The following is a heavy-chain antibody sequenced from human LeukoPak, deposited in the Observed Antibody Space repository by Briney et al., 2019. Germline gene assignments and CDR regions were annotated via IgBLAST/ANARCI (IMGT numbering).Heavy chain of an antibody. Sequence: GGSLRLSCAASGLTFSSYAMHWVRQAPGKGLEWVAVISYDGSNKYYADSVKGRFTISRDNSKNTLYLQMNSLRAEDTAVYYCARDRSVVVVAATGNVFDIWGQGTMVTVSS. CDR1: GLTFSSYA. CDR2: ISYDGSNK. D-gene: IGHD2-15*01. V-gene: IGHV3-30*04. J-gene: IGHJ3*02. CDR3: ARDRSVVVVAATGNVFDI.